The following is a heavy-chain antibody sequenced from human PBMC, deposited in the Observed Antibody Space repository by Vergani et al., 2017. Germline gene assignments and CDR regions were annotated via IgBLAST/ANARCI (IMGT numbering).Heavy chain of an antibody. J-gene: IGHJ4*02. V-gene: IGHV3-30*02. CDR2: IWYDGSKE. CDR1: GFTLSSHA. D-gene: IGHD6-19*01. CDR3: AKDHRGIAVAGTRVDY. Sequence: VQLLESGGGLAQPGGSLRLSCAGSGFTLSSHAMHWVRQAPGKGLEWVAFIWYDGSKEYYADSVKGRFTISRDNSKNTLYLQMNNLRAADTAVYYCAKDHRGIAVAGTRVDYWGQGTLVTVSS.